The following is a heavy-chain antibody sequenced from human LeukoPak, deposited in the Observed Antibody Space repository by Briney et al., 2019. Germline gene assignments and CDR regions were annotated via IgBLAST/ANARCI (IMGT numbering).Heavy chain of an antibody. V-gene: IGHV3-30-3*01. Sequence: GRSLSLSCAASGFTFSSYAMHWVRQAPGKGLAWVAVISYDGSNKYYADSVKGRFTISRHNSKNTLYLQMNSLRAEATAVYYCAREYSYYYDPDAFDIWGQGTMVTVSS. J-gene: IGHJ3*02. CDR2: ISYDGSNK. CDR3: AREYSYYYDPDAFDI. CDR1: GFTFSSYA. D-gene: IGHD3-22*01.